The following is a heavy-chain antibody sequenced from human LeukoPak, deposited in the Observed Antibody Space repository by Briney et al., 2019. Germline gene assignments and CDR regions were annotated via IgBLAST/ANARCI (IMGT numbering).Heavy chain of an antibody. CDR3: ARDLTTVNLSYYYGMDV. Sequence: PGGSLRLSCAASGFTFRDYGMNWVRQAPGKALEWISHISSGGSNTYYADSVKRRFAISRDNGKDVVYLQMRSLKDEDTAVYYCARDLTTVNLSYYYGMDVWGQGTTVIVSS. J-gene: IGHJ6*02. D-gene: IGHD4-17*01. CDR2: ISSGGSNT. V-gene: IGHV3-48*02. CDR1: GFTFRDYG.